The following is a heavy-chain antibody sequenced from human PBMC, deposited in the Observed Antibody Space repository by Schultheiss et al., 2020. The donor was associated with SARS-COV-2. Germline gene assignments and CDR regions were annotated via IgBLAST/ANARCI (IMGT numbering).Heavy chain of an antibody. CDR2: IIPILGIA. CDR3: ARSMGTAMAVDY. Sequence: SVKVSCKASGYTFTSYGISWVRQAPGQGLEWMGWIIPILGIANYAQKFQGRVTITADKSTSTAYMELSSLRSEDTAVYYCARSMGTAMAVDYWGQGTLVTV. J-gene: IGHJ4*02. CDR1: GYTFTSYG. V-gene: IGHV1-69*10. D-gene: IGHD5-18*01.